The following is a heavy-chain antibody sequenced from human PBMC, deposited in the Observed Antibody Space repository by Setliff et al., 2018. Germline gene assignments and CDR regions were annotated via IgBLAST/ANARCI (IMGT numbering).Heavy chain of an antibody. CDR3: ARDHGTVPGVDYMDV. D-gene: IGHD1-1*01. V-gene: IGHV3-21*01. J-gene: IGHJ6*03. CDR1: GFTFSSYG. CDR2: ISGGSSYI. Sequence: LSCAASGFTFSSYGMNWVRQAPGKGLEWVSCISGGSSYIHYEDSMKGRFTTSRDDAKNSVYLQINSLRAEDTAVYYCARDHGTVPGVDYMDVWGKGTTVTVSS.